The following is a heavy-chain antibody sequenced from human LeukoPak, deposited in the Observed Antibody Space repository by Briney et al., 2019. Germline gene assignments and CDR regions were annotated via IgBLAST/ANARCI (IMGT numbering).Heavy chain of an antibody. CDR3: EGERGPPSRVGY. J-gene: IGHJ4*02. V-gene: IGHV3-48*03. CDR2: INSSGSTI. CDR1: GFTFSSYE. D-gene: IGHD1-26*01. Sequence: GGSLRLSCAASGFTFSSYEMNWVRQAPGKGLEWVSYINSSGSTIYCADSVRGRFTISRDNAKNSLYLQMNSLRAEDTAVYYCEGERGPPSRVGYWGQGTLVTVSS.